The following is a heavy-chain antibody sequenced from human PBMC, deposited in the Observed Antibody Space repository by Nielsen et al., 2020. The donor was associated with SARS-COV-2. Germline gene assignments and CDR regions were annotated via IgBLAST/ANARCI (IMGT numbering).Heavy chain of an antibody. Sequence: ASVKVSCKASGYTFTGYYMHWVRQAPGQGLEWMGWINPNSGGTNYAQKFQGRVTMTRDTSISTAYMELSRLRSDDTAVYYCARGAGGDYYYYYGMDVWGQGTTVTVSS. J-gene: IGHJ6*02. V-gene: IGHV1-2*02. CDR2: INPNSGGT. D-gene: IGHD3-10*01. CDR3: ARGAGGDYYYYYGMDV. CDR1: GYTFTGYY.